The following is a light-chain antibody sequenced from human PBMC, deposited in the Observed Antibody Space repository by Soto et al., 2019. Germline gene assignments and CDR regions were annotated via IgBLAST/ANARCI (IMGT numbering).Light chain of an antibody. Sequence: QSALTQPASVSGSPGQSITISCTGTSSDVGGYNYVSWYQQHPGKAPKLLIYDVTHRPSGVSDRFSGSKSGRTASLTISGLQPEDEADYYCSSYTSIIAVVFGGGTKLTVL. CDR2: DVT. CDR3: SSYTSIIAVV. V-gene: IGLV2-14*01. J-gene: IGLJ2*01. CDR1: SSDVGGYNY.